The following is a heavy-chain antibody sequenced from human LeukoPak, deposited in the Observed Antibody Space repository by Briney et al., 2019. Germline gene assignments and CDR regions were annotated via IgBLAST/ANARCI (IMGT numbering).Heavy chain of an antibody. Sequence: TSETLPLTCTVSGGSISSYYWSWIRQPPGTGLEWVGYNYYSGCTNHNPSLKSRVAISVDTYKNQFSLNLSYLTAADTAVYYCARVGYSSGWYSDYWGQGTLVTVSS. CDR1: GGSISSYY. V-gene: IGHV4-59*01. CDR3: ARVGYSSGWYSDY. D-gene: IGHD6-19*01. CDR2: NYYSGCT. J-gene: IGHJ4*02.